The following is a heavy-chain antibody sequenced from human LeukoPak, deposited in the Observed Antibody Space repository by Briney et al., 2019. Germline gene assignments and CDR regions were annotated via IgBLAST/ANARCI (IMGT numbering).Heavy chain of an antibody. CDR1: GGSISSYY. CDR3: TGGAVRRYFDY. Sequence: SETLSLTCTVSGGSISSYYWSWIRQPPGKGLEWIGYIYYSGSTNYNPSLKSRVTISVDTSKKQFSLKLSSVTAADTAVYYCTGGAVRRYFDYWGRGTLVTVSS. J-gene: IGHJ4*02. CDR2: IYYSGST. V-gene: IGHV4-59*08. D-gene: IGHD6-6*01.